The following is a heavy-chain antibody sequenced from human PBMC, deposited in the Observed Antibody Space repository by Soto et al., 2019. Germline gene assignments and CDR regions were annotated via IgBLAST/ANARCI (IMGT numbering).Heavy chain of an antibody. CDR2: IDWDDDK. CDR1: GFSLSTSGMC. V-gene: IGHV2-70*01. CDR3: ARIPHYIVVVPAATPGGYYYGMDV. J-gene: IGHJ6*02. Sequence: GSGPTLVNPTQTLTLTCTFSGFSLSTSGMCVSWIRQPPGKALEWLALIDWDDDKYYSTSLKTRLTISKDTSKNQVVLTMTNMDPVDTATYYCARIPHYIVVVPAATPGGYYYGMDVWGQGTTVTVSS. D-gene: IGHD2-2*02.